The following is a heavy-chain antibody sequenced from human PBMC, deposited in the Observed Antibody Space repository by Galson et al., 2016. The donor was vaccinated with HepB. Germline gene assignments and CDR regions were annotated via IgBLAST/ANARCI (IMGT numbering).Heavy chain of an antibody. D-gene: IGHD2-2*01. CDR1: GYTYTDYY. Sequence: SVKVSCKASGYTYTDYYVHWVRQAPGLGLEWMGRINSNSGEANYAQRFQGRFTMTRDTSISTTYMEMSRLRSDDTAIYYWVRGDVVVVPAEYNWFDPWGQGTLVTVSS. V-gene: IGHV1-2*06. CDR2: INSNSGEA. CDR3: VRGDVVVVPAEYNWFDP. J-gene: IGHJ5*02.